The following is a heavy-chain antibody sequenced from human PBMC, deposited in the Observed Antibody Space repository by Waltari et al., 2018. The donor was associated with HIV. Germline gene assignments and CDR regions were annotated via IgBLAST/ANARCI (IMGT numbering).Heavy chain of an antibody. CDR3: VREIFRFDY. V-gene: IGHV1-2*02. D-gene: IGHD3-9*01. CDR2: ISPNTGDT. J-gene: IGHJ4*02. Sequence: QVQLVQSGAEVKNPGASVRVSCKASEYTFTSYYMHWVRQAPGQGLEWMGGISPNTGDTTYAQKFQGRVTMTRETSISTAYMELSRLTSDDTAVYYCVREIFRFDYWGQGTLVAVSS. CDR1: EYTFTSYY.